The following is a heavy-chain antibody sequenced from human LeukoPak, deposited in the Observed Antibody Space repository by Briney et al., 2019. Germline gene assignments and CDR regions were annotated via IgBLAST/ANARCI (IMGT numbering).Heavy chain of an antibody. CDR2: ISAYNGNT. Sequence: GASVKVSCKASGYTLTSYGISWVRQAPGQGLEWMGWISAYNGNTNYAQKLRGRVTMTTDTSTSTAYMELRSLRSDDTAVYYCARQPPGSGAHGYWFDPWGQGTLVTVSS. V-gene: IGHV1-18*01. J-gene: IGHJ5*02. CDR3: ARQPPGSGAHGYWFDP. D-gene: IGHD3-10*01. CDR1: GYTLTSYG.